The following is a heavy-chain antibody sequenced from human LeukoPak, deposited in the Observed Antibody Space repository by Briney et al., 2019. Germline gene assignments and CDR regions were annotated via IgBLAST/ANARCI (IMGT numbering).Heavy chain of an antibody. D-gene: IGHD3-10*01. CDR3: AWNYYASGSFPR. V-gene: IGHV6-1*01. CDR2: TYYRSKWYN. J-gene: IGHJ4*02. CDR1: GDRVSSSSAA. Sequence: SQTLSLTCVISGDRVSSSSAAWNWIRQSPSRGLEWLGRTYYRSKWYNDYAVSVKSRITINPDTSNNQFSLQLNSVTPEDTAMYYCAWNYYASGSFPRWGQGTLVTVSS.